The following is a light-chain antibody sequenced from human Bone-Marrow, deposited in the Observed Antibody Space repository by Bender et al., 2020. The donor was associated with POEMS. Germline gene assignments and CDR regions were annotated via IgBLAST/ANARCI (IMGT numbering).Light chain of an antibody. J-gene: IGLJ2*01. Sequence: QSALTQPPSASGSPGQSITFSCTGSNSNIGRYDLVSWYQQHPGKAPKVLIYEVNQRPSGVSHRFSGSKSGKTDSLTISGLQAEDEADYYCCSYAGNNVDVIFGGGTKLTVL. CDR3: CSYAGNNVDVI. CDR1: NSNIGRYDL. V-gene: IGLV2-23*02. CDR2: EVN.